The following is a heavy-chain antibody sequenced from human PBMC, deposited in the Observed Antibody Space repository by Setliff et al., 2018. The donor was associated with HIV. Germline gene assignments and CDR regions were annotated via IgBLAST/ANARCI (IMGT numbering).Heavy chain of an antibody. D-gene: IGHD1-1*01. CDR3: ATGLSSTDPSSNS. V-gene: IGHV1-18*01. CDR2: ISTYNGNI. Sequence: ASVKVSCKASGYIFTSYGISWVRQAPGQGLEWMGWISTYNGNINYAQKFQGRVTMTTDTSTSTAYMELSSLRSDDTAVYYCATGLSSTDPSSNSWGQGTPVTVSS. CDR1: GYIFTSYG. J-gene: IGHJ4*02.